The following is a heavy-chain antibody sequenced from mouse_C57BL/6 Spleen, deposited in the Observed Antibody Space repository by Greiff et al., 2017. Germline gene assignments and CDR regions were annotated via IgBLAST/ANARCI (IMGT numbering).Heavy chain of an antibody. CDR3: ARDDYYAMDY. CDR2: ISYSGST. Sequence: EVQLQQSGPGMVKPSQSLSLTCTVTGYSITSGYDWHWIRHFPGNKLEWMGYISYSGSTNYNPSLKSRISITHDTSKNHFFLKLNSVTTEDTATYYCARDDYYAMDYWGQGTSVTVSS. CDR1: GYSITSGYD. J-gene: IGHJ4*01. V-gene: IGHV3-1*01.